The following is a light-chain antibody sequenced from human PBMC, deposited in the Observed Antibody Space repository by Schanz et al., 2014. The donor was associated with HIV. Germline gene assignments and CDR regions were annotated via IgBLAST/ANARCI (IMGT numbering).Light chain of an antibody. V-gene: IGLV2-8*01. J-gene: IGLJ1*01. CDR3: QSYDSSLSGYV. CDR2: EVS. CDR1: SSDVGAYKY. Sequence: QSVLTQPPSASGSPGQSVTISCTGTSSDVGAYKYVSWYQQHPGKAPKLMIFEVSERPSGVPDRFSGSKSGNTASLTVSGFQAEDEAEYYCQSYDSSLSGYVFGTGTKLTVL.